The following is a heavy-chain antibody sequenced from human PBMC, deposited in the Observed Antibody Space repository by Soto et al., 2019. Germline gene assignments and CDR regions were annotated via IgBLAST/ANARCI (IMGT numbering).Heavy chain of an antibody. CDR2: IYPGDSDT. CDR3: ARHPKILIDWLLPHYNYGMDV. Sequence: PGESLKISCKGSGYSFTSYWIGWVRQMPGKGLEWMGIIYPGDSDTRYSPSFQGQVTTSADKSISTAYLQWSSLKASDTAMYYCARHPKILIDWLLPHYNYGMDVWGQGTTVTVSS. CDR1: GYSFTSYW. J-gene: IGHJ6*02. V-gene: IGHV5-51*01. D-gene: IGHD3-9*01.